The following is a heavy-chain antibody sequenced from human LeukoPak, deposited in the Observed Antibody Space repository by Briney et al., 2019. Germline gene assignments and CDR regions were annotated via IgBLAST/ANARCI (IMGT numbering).Heavy chain of an antibody. D-gene: IGHD5/OR15-5a*01. CDR3: AKDHRVYDKTPTPFDI. V-gene: IGHV3-23*01. J-gene: IGHJ3*02. CDR2: VSGSGGGT. Sequence: GSLRLSCAASGFTFSSYAMNWVRQAPGKGVEWVSGVSGSGGGTYYADSVKGRFTISRDNSKTTLYTQINTLRPEDTAVYYCAKDHRVYDKTPTPFDIWGQGTLATVS. CDR1: GFTFSSYA.